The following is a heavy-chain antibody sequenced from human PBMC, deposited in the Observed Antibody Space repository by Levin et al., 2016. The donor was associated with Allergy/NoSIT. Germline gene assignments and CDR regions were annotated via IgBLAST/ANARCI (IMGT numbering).Heavy chain of an antibody. CDR3: ARGKGRWLQLRDFDY. V-gene: IGHV1-69*13. D-gene: IGHD5-24*01. CDR1: GGTFSSYA. J-gene: IGHJ4*02. Sequence: ASVKVSCKASGGTFSSYAISWVRQAPGQGLEWMGGIIPIFGTANYAQKFQGRVTITADESTSTAYMELSSLRSEDTAVYYCARGKGRWLQLRDFDYWGQGTLVTVSS. CDR2: IIPIFGTA.